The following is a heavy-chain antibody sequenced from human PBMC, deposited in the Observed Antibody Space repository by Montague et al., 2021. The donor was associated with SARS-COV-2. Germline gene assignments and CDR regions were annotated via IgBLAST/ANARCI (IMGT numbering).Heavy chain of an antibody. Sequence: SETLSLTCTVSGGSISSYYWSWSWQPPGKGLEWMGYIYYSGSTSYNPSLKSRGTITVDTSKNKYYLKLSSVTAADTAVDDYAWVKRGYYNGFGVSAHFDYWGQGTLVTVSS. CDR2: IYYSGST. D-gene: IGHD3-10*01. V-gene: IGHV4-59*01. J-gene: IGHJ4*02. CDR1: GGSISSYY. CDR3: AWVKRGYYNGFGVSAHFDY.